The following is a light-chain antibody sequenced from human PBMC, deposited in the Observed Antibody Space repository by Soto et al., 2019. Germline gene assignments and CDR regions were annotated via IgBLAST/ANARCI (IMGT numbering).Light chain of an antibody. CDR3: QHYDTSRRT. CDR1: QSLSSRY. V-gene: IGKV3-20*01. J-gene: IGKJ1*01. CDR2: GAS. Sequence: EIVLTQSPGTLSLSPGERATLSCRASQSLSSRYLAWYQQTPGQAPRLLIYGASSRATCVPVRFSGSGSGTDFSLTISRLEPEDFAVYYCQHYDTSRRTFGQGTKVDIK.